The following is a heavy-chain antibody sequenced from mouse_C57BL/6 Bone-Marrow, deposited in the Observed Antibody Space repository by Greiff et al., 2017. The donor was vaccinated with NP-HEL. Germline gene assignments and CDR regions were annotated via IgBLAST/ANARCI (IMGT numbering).Heavy chain of an antibody. CDR1: GFSLTSYG. CDR3: ATTYGNFSWFAY. J-gene: IGHJ3*01. CDR2: IWGVGST. V-gene: IGHV2-6*01. D-gene: IGHD2-1*01. Sequence: VKLMESGPGLVAPSQSLSITCTVSGFSLTSYGVDWVRQSPGKGLEWLGVIWGVGSTNYNSALKSRLSISKDNSKSQVFLKMNSLQTDDTAMYYCATTYGNFSWFAYWGQGTLVTVSA.